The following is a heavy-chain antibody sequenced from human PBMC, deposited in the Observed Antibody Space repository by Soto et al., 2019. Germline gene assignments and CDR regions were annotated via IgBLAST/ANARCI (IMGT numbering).Heavy chain of an antibody. CDR3: ARDRLLMITFGVIYYFDY. CDR1: GYTFTSYY. V-gene: IGHV1-46*01. D-gene: IGHD3-16*01. J-gene: IGHJ4*02. CDR2: INPSGGST. Sequence: ASVKVSCKASGYTFTSYYMHWVRQAPGQGLEWMGIINPSGGSTSYAQKFQGRVTMTRDTSTSTVYMELSSLRSEDTAVYYCARDRLLMITFGVIYYFDYWGQGTLFTVSS.